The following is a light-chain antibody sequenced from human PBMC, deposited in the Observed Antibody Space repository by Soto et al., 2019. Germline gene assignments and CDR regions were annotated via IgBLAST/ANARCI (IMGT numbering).Light chain of an antibody. CDR2: EAS. V-gene: IGKV1-5*01. CDR1: QSITSW. Sequence: DIQMTQSPSTLSASVADRVTIACRASQSITSWLAWYQLKPGKAPKLLIYEASTFESGVTSRFSVSGSATEFTLTINSLQPDDFATYYCQPYNSFPLTFGQGTKLES. CDR3: QPYNSFPLT. J-gene: IGKJ2*01.